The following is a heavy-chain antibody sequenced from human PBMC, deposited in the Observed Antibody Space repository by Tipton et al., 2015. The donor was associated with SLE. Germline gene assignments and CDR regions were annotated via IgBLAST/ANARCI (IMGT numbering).Heavy chain of an antibody. CDR2: ISYDGDTK. J-gene: IGHJ4*02. CDR1: GFTVSYFG. CDR3: AALLWFREPPNY. Sequence: RSLRLSCAASGFTVSYFGMHWVRQAPGKGLEWVAVISYDGDTKWYAESVKGRFTISRDNSKNTLYLQMNSLRAEDTAVYYCAALLWFREPPNYWGQGTLVTVSS. V-gene: IGHV3-30*03. D-gene: IGHD3-10*01.